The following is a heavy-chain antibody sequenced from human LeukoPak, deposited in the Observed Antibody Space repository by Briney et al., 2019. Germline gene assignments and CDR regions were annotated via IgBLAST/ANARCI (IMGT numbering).Heavy chain of an antibody. D-gene: IGHD2-2*01. J-gene: IGHJ4*02. CDR3: ARVYCSSTSCYLLYFDY. CDR1: GFTVSSNY. V-gene: IGHV3-66*02. Sequence: GGSLRLSCAASGFTVSSNYMSWVRHAPGKGLEWVAVIYSGGSTFYADSVKGRFTISRDNSKNTLYLQMNSLRAEDTAVYYCARVYCSSTSCYLLYFDYWGQGTLVTVSS. CDR2: IYSGGST.